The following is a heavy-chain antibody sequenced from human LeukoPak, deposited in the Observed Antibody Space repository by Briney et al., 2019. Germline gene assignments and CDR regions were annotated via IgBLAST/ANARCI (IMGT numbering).Heavy chain of an antibody. D-gene: IGHD3-10*01. CDR2: IYSGGST. CDR1: GFTVSSNY. V-gene: IGHV3-53*01. J-gene: IGHJ4*02. Sequence: GGSLRLSCAASGFTVSSNYMSWVRQAPGKGLEWVSVIYSGGSTYYADSVKGRFTIPRDNSKNTLYLQMNSLRAEDTAVYYCARAAVMYYYGSGYYFDYWGQGTLVTVSS. CDR3: ARAAVMYYYGSGYYFDY.